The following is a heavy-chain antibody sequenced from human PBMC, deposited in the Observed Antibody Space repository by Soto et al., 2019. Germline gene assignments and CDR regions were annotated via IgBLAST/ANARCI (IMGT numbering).Heavy chain of an antibody. J-gene: IGHJ4*02. V-gene: IGHV3-30-3*01. CDR2: ISYDGSNK. CDR1: GFTFSSYA. Sequence: QVQLVESGGGVVQPGRSLRLSCAASGFTFSSYAMHWVRQAPGKGLEWVAVISYDGSNKYYADSVKGRFTISRDNSKNTLYLQMNSLRAEDTAVYYCARARYSSSSFDYWGQGTLVTVS. D-gene: IGHD6-6*01. CDR3: ARARYSSSSFDY.